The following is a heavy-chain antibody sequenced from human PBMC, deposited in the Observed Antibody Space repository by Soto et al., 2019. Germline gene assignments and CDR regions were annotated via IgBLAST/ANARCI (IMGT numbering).Heavy chain of an antibody. J-gene: IGHJ4*02. CDR1: GFTFSSYS. D-gene: IGHD1-7*01. CDR3: ARDSLGITGTQFDY. Sequence: GGSLRLSCAASGFTFSSYSMNWVRQAPGKGLEWVSYISSSSSTIYYADSVKGRFTISRDNAKNSLYLQMNSLRAEDTAVYYCARDSLGITGTQFDYWGQGTLVTVS. CDR2: ISSSSSTI. V-gene: IGHV3-48*01.